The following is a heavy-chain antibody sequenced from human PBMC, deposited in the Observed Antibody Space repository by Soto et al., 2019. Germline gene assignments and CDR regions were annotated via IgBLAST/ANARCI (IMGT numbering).Heavy chain of an antibody. D-gene: IGHD6-13*01. CDR1: GDSVSSNSAA. CDR3: AREVSQQLVPYYYYYGMDV. J-gene: IGHJ6*02. V-gene: IGHV6-1*01. Sequence: SQTLSLTCAISGDSVSSNSAAWNWIRQSPSRGLEWLGRTYYRSKWYNDYAVSVKSRITINPDTSKNQFSLQLNSVTPEDTAVYYCAREVSQQLVPYYYYYGMDVWGQRTTVTVSS. CDR2: TYYRSKWYN.